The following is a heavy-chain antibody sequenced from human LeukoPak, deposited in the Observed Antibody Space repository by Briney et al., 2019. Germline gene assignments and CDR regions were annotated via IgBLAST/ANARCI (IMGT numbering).Heavy chain of an antibody. J-gene: IGHJ2*01. V-gene: IGHV1-2*02. CDR1: GCTFTAYY. CDR2: ISPNSGGT. D-gene: IGHD7-27*01. Sequence: ASVKVSCKASGCTFTAYYIHWVRQAPGQGLEWMGWISPNSGGTDYAQKFKGRVTMTRDTSISTTYVELSSLTSDDTAVYYCAIQPWGSGNNWYFDLWGRGTLVTVSS. CDR3: AIQPWGSGNNWYFDL.